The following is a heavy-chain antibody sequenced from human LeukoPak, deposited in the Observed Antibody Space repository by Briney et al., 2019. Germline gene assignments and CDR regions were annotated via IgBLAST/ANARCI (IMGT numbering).Heavy chain of an antibody. V-gene: IGHV3-53*01. D-gene: IGHD2-21*01. J-gene: IGHJ4*02. Sequence: GGSLRLSCAASGFTVSSNFLSWVRQPPGKGLDGVSDIYSGGSTYYADSVKGRFTISRDNSKNTLYLKMNRLSAEATAVYYCTRGGGGSFPHYWGQGTLVTVSS. CDR1: GFTVSSNF. CDR2: IYSGGST. CDR3: TRGGGGSFPHY.